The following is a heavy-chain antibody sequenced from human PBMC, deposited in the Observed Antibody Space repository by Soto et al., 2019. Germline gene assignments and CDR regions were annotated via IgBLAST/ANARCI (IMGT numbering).Heavy chain of an antibody. D-gene: IGHD6-13*01. Sequence: GGSLRLSCVASGFTFSNHNMNWVRQAPGKGLEWVSYISSSSSTIYYADSVKGRFTISRDNSKNTLYLQMNSLRAEDTAVYYCARDLKGPYSSSWYGYYYYGMDVWGQGTTVTVSS. CDR1: GFTFSNHN. CDR3: ARDLKGPYSSSWYGYYYYGMDV. CDR2: ISSSSSTI. J-gene: IGHJ6*02. V-gene: IGHV3-48*01.